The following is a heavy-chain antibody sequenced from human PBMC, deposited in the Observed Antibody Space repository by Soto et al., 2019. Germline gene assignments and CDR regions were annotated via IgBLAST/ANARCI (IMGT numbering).Heavy chain of an antibody. CDR1: GDPMTKYY. D-gene: IGHD1-26*01. Sequence: QVQLQESGPGLVKPSETLSLTCTVSGDPMTKYYWSWIRQPAGKGLEWIGRIYTSGSTNYNPSLKSRVSMSIDTSNNHFSLNLKSVTAADTAVYYCARTVGAAYYFDFWGQGALVTVSS. CDR3: ARTVGAAYYFDF. J-gene: IGHJ4*02. V-gene: IGHV4-4*07. CDR2: IYTSGST.